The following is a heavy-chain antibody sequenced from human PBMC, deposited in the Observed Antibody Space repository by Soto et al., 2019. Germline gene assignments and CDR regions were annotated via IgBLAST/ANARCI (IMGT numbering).Heavy chain of an antibody. Sequence: SETLSLTCSVSGGSISSSDYYWGWVRQPPGKGLEWIGSISFGVTTYYSPSLRSRLTISIDTSNNQFSLKLSSVTAADTAVYYCATSSVSRLLNHWYFDLWGRGTLVTVS. CDR1: GGSISSSDYY. J-gene: IGHJ2*01. CDR3: ATSSVSRLLNHWYFDL. CDR2: ISFGVTT. V-gene: IGHV4-39*01.